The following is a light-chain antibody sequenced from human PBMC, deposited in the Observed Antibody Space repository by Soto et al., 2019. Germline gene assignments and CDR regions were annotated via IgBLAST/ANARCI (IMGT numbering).Light chain of an antibody. CDR2: GAS. CDR1: QSVSGN. CDR3: QQYNSWPLT. V-gene: IGKV3-15*01. Sequence: EIVMTQSPATLSVSPGERATLSCRASQSVSGNLAWYQQKPGQAPRLLIYGASTRATGIPARFSGSGSGTEFTLTVSSLQSEDFAVYYCQQYNSWPLTFGQGTKVEIK. J-gene: IGKJ1*01.